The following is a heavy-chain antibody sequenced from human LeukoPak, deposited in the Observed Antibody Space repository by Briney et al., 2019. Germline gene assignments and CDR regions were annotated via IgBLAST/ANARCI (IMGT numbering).Heavy chain of an antibody. Sequence: SETLSLTCAVYGGSFSGYYWTWIRQPPGKGLEWVGEIGHSGRTDYNPSLKSRVTISLDTSKTQFSLKLSSVTAADTAVYYCAGSDFWSGYYSHYYYYMDVWGNGTTVTVSS. V-gene: IGHV4-34*01. CDR3: AGSDFWSGYYSHYYYYMDV. CDR1: GGSFSGYY. CDR2: IGHSGRT. D-gene: IGHD3-3*01. J-gene: IGHJ6*03.